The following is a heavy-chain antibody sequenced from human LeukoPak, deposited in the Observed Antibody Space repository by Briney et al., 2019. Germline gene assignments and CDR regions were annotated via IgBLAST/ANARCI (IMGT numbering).Heavy chain of an antibody. Sequence: GGSLRLSCAASGFTFSRSAMTWVRQTPGKGLDWVSSISSSGNTYYADSVKGRFTISRDNSKNMLYLQINSLRAEDTAVYYCVKGRISEDGLDFWGQGTLVTVSS. J-gene: IGHJ4*02. CDR1: GFTFSRSA. V-gene: IGHV3-23*01. CDR2: ISSSGNT. CDR3: VKGRISEDGLDF. D-gene: IGHD6-13*01.